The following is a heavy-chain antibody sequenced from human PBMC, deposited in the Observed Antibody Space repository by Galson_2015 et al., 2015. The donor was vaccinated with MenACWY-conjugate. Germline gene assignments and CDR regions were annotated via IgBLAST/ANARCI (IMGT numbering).Heavy chain of an antibody. J-gene: IGHJ4*02. CDR2: IYDSGST. V-gene: IGHV4-39*01. CDR1: AGSISSSTYY. Sequence: SETLSLTCNVSAGSISSSTYYWGWIRQSPGKGLEWIGTIYDSGSTYYNPSLKSRVTISVDTSRNQLSLKLSSVTAADTAVYYCARQGPSGRAFDIWGQGTLVTVSS. D-gene: IGHD3-9*01. CDR3: ARQGPSGRAFDI.